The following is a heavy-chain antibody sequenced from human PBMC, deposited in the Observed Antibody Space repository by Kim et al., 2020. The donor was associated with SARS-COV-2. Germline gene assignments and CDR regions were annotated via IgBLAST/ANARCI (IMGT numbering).Heavy chain of an antibody. D-gene: IGHD3-22*01. J-gene: IGHJ4*02. Sequence: ASVKVSCKASGYTFTSYGISWVRQAPGQGLEWMGWISAYNGNTNYAQKLQGRVTMTTDTSTSTAYMELRSLRSDDTAVYYCARARYYDSSGYWVDTRDNYFDYWGQGTLVTVSS. V-gene: IGHV1-18*01. CDR1: GYTFTSYG. CDR2: ISAYNGNT. CDR3: ARARYYDSSGYWVDTRDNYFDY.